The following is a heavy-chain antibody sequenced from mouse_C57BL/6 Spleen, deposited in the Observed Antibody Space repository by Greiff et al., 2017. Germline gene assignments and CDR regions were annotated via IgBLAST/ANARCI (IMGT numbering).Heavy chain of an antibody. V-gene: IGHV1-82*01. J-gene: IGHJ2*01. Sequence: VQLQQSGPELVKPGASVKISCKASGYAFSSSWMNWVKQRPGKGLEWIGRIYPGDGDTNYNGKFKGKATLTADKSSSTAYMQLSSLTSEDAAVYFCARGKATVPFDYWGQGTTLTVSS. D-gene: IGHD1-1*01. CDR2: IYPGDGDT. CDR3: ARGKATVPFDY. CDR1: GYAFSSSW.